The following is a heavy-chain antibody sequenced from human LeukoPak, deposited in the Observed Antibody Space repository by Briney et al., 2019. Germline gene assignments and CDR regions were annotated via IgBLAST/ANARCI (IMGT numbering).Heavy chain of an antibody. CDR3: VKDPLSGSDGY. J-gene: IGHJ4*02. V-gene: IGHV3-23*01. Sequence: GGSLRLSCVASGFTFNTNTMNWVRQAPGKGLEWVSGISGGSTNTYYVDSVKGRFTVSRDNSKSTVFLQMNSLRAEDTAVYYCVKDPLSGSDGYWGQGTLVTVSS. CDR2: ISGGSTNT. CDR1: GFTFNTNT. D-gene: IGHD1-26*01.